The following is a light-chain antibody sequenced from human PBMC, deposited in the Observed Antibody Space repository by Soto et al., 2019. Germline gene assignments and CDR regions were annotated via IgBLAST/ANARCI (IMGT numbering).Light chain of an antibody. CDR2: DGS. CDR3: QQYISYSPYT. V-gene: IGKV1-5*01. CDR1: QSIRTW. J-gene: IGKJ2*01. Sequence: DIQMTQSPSTLSASVGDRVTISCRASQSIRTWLAWFQQKPGKAPKLLIYDGSTLESGVPSRFSGSVSGTDFTLTITSLQPDDFATYFCQQYISYSPYTFGQGTKLEIK.